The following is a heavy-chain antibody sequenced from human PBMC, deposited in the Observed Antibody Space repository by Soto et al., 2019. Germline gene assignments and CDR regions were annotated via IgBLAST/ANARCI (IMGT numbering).Heavy chain of an antibody. J-gene: IGHJ4*02. CDR1: GFTFSSYG. CDR2: IWYDGSNK. CDR3: ARDGNNYYDSSAIDY. V-gene: IGHV3-33*01. D-gene: IGHD3-22*01. Sequence: GGSLRLSCAASGFTFSSYGMHWVRQAPGKGLEWVAVIWYDGSNKYYADSVKGRFTISRDNSKNTLYLQMNSLRAEDTAVYYCARDGNNYYDSSAIDYWGQGTLVTVSS.